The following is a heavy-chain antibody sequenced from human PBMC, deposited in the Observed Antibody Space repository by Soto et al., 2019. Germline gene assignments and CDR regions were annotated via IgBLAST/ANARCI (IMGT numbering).Heavy chain of an antibody. Sequence: EVQLLESGGGLVQPGGSLRLSCAASGFTFSSYVVSWVRQAPGKGLEWVSGISGSDGSTYYADSVKGRFTISRDNSKNTLYLQMNRLRAEDTAVYYCAKIEAEIAASYFDYWGQGTLVTVSS. D-gene: IGHD6-25*01. CDR3: AKIEAEIAASYFDY. J-gene: IGHJ4*02. V-gene: IGHV3-23*01. CDR2: ISGSDGST. CDR1: GFTFSSYV.